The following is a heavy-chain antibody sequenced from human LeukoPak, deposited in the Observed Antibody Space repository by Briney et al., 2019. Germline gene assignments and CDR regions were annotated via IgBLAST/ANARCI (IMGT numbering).Heavy chain of an antibody. Sequence: GGSLRLSCVASGFPFSSHAMCWVRQAPGKGLEWVSSIDISGGATWYADSVRGRFTISRDNSRNTLYLQMTSLRVEDTALYYCANEIRPNDYWGQGTLVSVSS. CDR2: IDISGGAT. J-gene: IGHJ4*02. V-gene: IGHV3-23*05. D-gene: IGHD3-16*01. CDR3: ANEIRPNDY. CDR1: GFPFSSHA.